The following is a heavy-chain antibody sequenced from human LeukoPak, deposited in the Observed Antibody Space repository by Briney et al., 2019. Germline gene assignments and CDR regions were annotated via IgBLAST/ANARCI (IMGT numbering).Heavy chain of an antibody. J-gene: IGHJ4*02. CDR2: ISSSGSTI. CDR1: GFTFSDYY. V-gene: IGHV3-11*04. CDR3: ARDLYSSLDY. Sequence: GGSLRLSCAASGFTFSDYYVSWIRQAPGKGLEWVSYISSSGSTIYYAGSLKGRFTVSRDNAKNSVYLQMNSLRVDDTAVYYCARDLYSSLDYWGQGTLVTVSS. D-gene: IGHD3-22*01.